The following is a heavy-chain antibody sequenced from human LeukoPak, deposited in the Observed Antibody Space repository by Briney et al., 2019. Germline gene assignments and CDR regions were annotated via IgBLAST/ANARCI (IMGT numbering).Heavy chain of an antibody. CDR3: AGKAAAFYFDY. V-gene: IGHV3-30*02. CDR1: GLAFSSHG. Sequence: GGSLRLSCTASGLAFSSHGMHWARQAPGKGLEWAAFMQYDGSQIYYVDSVKGRFTISRDNSKNALYLQMNSLRPEDTAIYYCAGKAAAFYFDYWGQGTLVTVSS. D-gene: IGHD6-13*01. CDR2: MQYDGSQI. J-gene: IGHJ4*02.